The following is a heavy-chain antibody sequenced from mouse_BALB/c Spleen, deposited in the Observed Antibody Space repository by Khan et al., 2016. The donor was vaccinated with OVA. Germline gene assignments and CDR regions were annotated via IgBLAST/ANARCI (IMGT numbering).Heavy chain of an antibody. V-gene: IGHV3-2*02. J-gene: IGHJ2*01. CDR2: ISYSGRT. Sequence: EVQLQESGPGLVKPSQSLSLTCTVTGYSITSDYAWNWIRQFPGNKLEWMGYISYSGRTTYNPSLEGRISITRDTSKNQFFLQLNSMTTEDTATDYCARSVTITAVVATDFDYWGQGTTLTVSS. D-gene: IGHD1-1*01. CDR3: ARSVTITAVVATDFDY. CDR1: GYSITSDYA.